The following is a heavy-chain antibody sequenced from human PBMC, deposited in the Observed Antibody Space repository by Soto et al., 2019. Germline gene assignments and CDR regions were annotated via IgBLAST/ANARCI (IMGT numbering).Heavy chain of an antibody. CDR3: ARGRGTYYADS. V-gene: IGHV3-74*03. D-gene: IGHD1-26*01. Sequence: EVRLVESGGALVPPGGSLRLTCEASGFTFSGHWMLWVRRAPGQGLVWVSHIDTDGSTGGTSYADSVKGRFTVSRDDSNYRLYLQMNDLRVEDTAVYYCARGRGTYYADSGGKGTLVTVSS. CDR1: GFTFSGHW. CDR2: IDTDGSTGGT. J-gene: IGHJ4*02.